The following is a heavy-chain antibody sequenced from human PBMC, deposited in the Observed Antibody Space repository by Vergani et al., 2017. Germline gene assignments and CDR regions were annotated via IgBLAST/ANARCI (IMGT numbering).Heavy chain of an antibody. D-gene: IGHD3-10*01. J-gene: IGHJ2*01. CDR3: ARENLPGTRPYYYGSGSYLRYFDL. V-gene: IGHV4-39*07. CDR2: INHSGST. Sequence: QLQLQESGPGLVKPSETLSLTCTVSGGSISSSSYYWSWIRQPPGKGLEWIGEINHSGSTNYNPSLKSRVTISVDTSKNQFSLKLSSVTAADTAVYYCARENLPGTRPYYYGSGSYLRYFDLWGRGTLVTVSS. CDR1: GGSISSSSYY.